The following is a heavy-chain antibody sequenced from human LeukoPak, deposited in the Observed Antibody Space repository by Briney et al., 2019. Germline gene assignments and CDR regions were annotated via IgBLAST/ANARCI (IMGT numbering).Heavy chain of an antibody. CDR2: INPNSGGT. J-gene: IGHJ4*02. Sequence: ASVKVSCKASGYTFTGYYMHWVRQAPGQGLEWMGWINPNSGGTNYAQKFQGWVTMTRDTSISTAYMELRSLRSDDTAVYYCARDSGYSYGQRDHFDYWGQGTLVTVSS. CDR3: ARDSGYSYGQRDHFDY. D-gene: IGHD5-18*01. V-gene: IGHV1-2*04. CDR1: GYTFTGYY.